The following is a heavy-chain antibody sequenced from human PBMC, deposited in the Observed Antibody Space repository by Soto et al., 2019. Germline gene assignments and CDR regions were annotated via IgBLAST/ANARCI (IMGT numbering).Heavy chain of an antibody. CDR3: HGDEEGAFDI. Sequence: QVQLVESGGGVVQPGRSLRLSCAASGFTFSSYAMHWVRQAPGKGLEWVAVISYDGSNKYYADSVKGRFTISRDNSKNTLYLQMNSLRAEDTAVYYAHGDEEGAFDIWGQGTMVTVSS. J-gene: IGHJ3*02. D-gene: IGHD4-17*01. V-gene: IGHV3-30-3*01. CDR2: ISYDGSNK. CDR1: GFTFSSYA.